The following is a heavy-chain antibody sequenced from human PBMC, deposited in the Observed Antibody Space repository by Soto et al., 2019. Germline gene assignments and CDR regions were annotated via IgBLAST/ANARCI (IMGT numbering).Heavy chain of an antibody. CDR1: GFTVSSNY. V-gene: IGHV3-66*01. Sequence: PGGSLRLSCAASGFTVSSNYMSWVRQAPGKGLEWVSVIYSGGSTYYADSVKGRFTISRDNSKNTLYLQMNSLRDEDTAVYYCARYRYCSGGSCYRFLYYYYGMDVWGQGTTVTVSS. J-gene: IGHJ6*02. D-gene: IGHD2-15*01. CDR2: IYSGGST. CDR3: ARYRYCSGGSCYRFLYYYYGMDV.